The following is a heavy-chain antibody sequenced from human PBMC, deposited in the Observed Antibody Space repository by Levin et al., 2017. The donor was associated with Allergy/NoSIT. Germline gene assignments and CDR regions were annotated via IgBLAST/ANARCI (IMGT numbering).Heavy chain of an antibody. V-gene: IGHV4-34*01. CDR3: ARGGHYGIWCDP. J-gene: IGHJ5*02. Sequence: SQTLSLTCAVYGGSFSGYYWSWIRQPPGKGLEWIGEINHSGSTNYNPSLKSRVTISVDTSKNQFSLKLSSVTAADTAVYYCARGGHYGIWCDPWGQGTLVTVSS. CDR1: GGSFSGYY. D-gene: IGHD3-10*01. CDR2: INHSGST.